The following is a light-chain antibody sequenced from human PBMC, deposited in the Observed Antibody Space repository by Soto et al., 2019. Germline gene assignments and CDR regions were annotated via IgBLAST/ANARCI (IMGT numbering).Light chain of an antibody. CDR1: SSNLGAGSD. V-gene: IGLV1-40*01. CDR3: QSSDFSLSGSYV. J-gene: IGLJ1*01. CDR2: GNN. Sequence: QSVLTQPPSVSGAPGQRVTISCTGSSSNLGAGSDVHWYQHLPGTAPKLLIHGNNNRPSGVPDRFSGSKAGTSASLAITGLQAEDEADYYCQSSDFSLSGSYVFGTGTKLTVL.